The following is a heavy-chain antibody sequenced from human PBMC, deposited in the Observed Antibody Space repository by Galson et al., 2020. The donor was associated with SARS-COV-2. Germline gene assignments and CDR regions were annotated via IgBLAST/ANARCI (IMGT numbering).Heavy chain of an antibody. J-gene: IGHJ4*02. Sequence: GGSLRLSCAASGFTFSSYEMNWVRQAPGKGLEWVSYISSSGSTIYYADSVKGRFTISRDNAKNSLYLQMNSLRAEDTAVYYCARDYSSSWRVRPNYFDYWGQGTLVTVSS. CDR2: ISSSGSTI. D-gene: IGHD6-13*01. CDR3: ARDYSSSWRVRPNYFDY. CDR1: GFTFSSYE. V-gene: IGHV3-48*03.